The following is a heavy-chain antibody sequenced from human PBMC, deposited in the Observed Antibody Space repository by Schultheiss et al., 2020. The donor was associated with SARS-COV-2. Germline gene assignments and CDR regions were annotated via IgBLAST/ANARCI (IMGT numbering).Heavy chain of an antibody. D-gene: IGHD6-19*01. J-gene: IGHJ4*02. CDR1: GFTFSSYA. CDR3: AKDLAVAGTLGQGDY. V-gene: IGHV3-23*01. Sequence: GGSLRLSCAASGFTFSSYAMSWVRQAPGKGLEWVSAISGSGGSTYYADSVKGRFTISRDNSKNTLYLQMNSLRAEDTAVYYCAKDLAVAGTLGQGDYWGQGTLVTVSS. CDR2: ISGSGGST.